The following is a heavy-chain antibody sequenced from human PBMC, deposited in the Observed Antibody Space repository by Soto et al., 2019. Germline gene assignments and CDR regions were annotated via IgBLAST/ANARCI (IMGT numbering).Heavy chain of an antibody. CDR1: GGTFSSYT. V-gene: IGHV1-69*02. J-gene: IGHJ4*02. CDR2: IIPILGIA. CDR3: ARVDYGDYRIDY. D-gene: IGHD4-17*01. Sequence: SVKVSCKASGGTFSSYTISWVRQAPGQGLEWMGRIIPILGIANYAQKFQGRVTITADESTSTAYMELSSLRSEDTAVYYCARVDYGDYRIDYWGQGTLVTVSS.